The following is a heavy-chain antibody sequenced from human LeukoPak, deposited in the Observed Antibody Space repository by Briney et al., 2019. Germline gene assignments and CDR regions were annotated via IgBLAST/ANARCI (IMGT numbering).Heavy chain of an antibody. CDR2: INHSGST. CDR1: GRSFSGYY. J-gene: IGHJ4*02. CDR3: ARGLGEVVAAATPEYYFDY. D-gene: IGHD2-15*01. Sequence: PSETLSLTCAVYGRSFSGYYWSWIRQPPGKGLEWIGEINHSGSTNYNPSLKSRVTISVDTSKNQFSLKLSSVTAADTAVYYCARGLGEVVAAATPEYYFDYWGQGTLVTVSS. V-gene: IGHV4-34*01.